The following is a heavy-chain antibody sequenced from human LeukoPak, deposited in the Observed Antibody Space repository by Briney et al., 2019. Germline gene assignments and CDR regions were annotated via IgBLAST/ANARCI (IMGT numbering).Heavy chain of an antibody. J-gene: IGHJ4*02. Sequence: PGESLKISCKASGYRFTSFWIVWVRQMPGKGLEWMGIIYPSDSDTRYSPSFQGQVTISADKSISTAYLQWSSLKASDTAMYYCARLVNGYNPFEYWGQGTLVTVSS. V-gene: IGHV5-51*01. CDR3: ARLVNGYNPFEY. D-gene: IGHD5-24*01. CDR1: GYRFTSFW. CDR2: IYPSDSDT.